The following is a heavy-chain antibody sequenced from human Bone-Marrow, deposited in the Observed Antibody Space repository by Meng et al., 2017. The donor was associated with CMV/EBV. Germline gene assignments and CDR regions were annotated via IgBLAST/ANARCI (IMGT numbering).Heavy chain of an antibody. CDR1: GFTFSSYS. J-gene: IGHJ3*02. V-gene: IGHV3-21*01. Sequence: GGSLRLSCAASGFTFSSYSMNWVRQAPGKGLEWVSSISSSSSYIYYADSVKGRFTISRDNAKNSLYLQMNSLRAEDTAVYYCARDGIVVVPTAMLCGDAFDIWGQGTMVTVSS. CDR2: ISSSSSYI. D-gene: IGHD2-2*01. CDR3: ARDGIVVVPTAMLCGDAFDI.